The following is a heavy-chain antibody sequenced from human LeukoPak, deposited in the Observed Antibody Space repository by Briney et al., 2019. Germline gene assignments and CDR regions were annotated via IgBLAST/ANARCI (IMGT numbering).Heavy chain of an antibody. V-gene: IGHV3-21*01. D-gene: IGHD6-13*01. CDR1: GFTFSSYA. J-gene: IGHJ4*02. CDR3: ASSSSRRDY. Sequence: GGSLRLSCAASGFTFSSYAMSWVRQAPGKGLEWVSSISSSSSYIYYADSVKGRFTISRDNAKNSLYLQMNSLRAEDTAVYYCASSSSRRDYWGQGTLVTVSS. CDR2: ISSSSSYI.